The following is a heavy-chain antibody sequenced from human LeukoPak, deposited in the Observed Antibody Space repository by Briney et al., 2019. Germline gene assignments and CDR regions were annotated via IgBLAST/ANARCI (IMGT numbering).Heavy chain of an antibody. D-gene: IGHD2-2*01. CDR3: AREECSSTSCTSYFDY. CDR2: ISYDGSNK. V-gene: IGHV3-30*04. CDR1: GFTFSSYA. J-gene: IGHJ4*02. Sequence: GRSLRLSCAASGFTFSSYAMHWVRQAPDKGLEWVAVISYDGSNKYYADSVKGRFTISRDNSKNTLYLQMNSLRAEDTAVYYCAREECSSTSCTSYFDYWGQGTLVTVSS.